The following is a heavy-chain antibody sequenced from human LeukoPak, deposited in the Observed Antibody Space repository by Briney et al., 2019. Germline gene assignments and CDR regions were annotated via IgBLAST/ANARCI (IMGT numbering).Heavy chain of an antibody. CDR1: GFTFSSYA. Sequence: GGSLRLSCAASGFTFSSYAMHWVRQAPGKGLEYVSAINSNGGSTYYANSVKGRFTISRDNSKNTLYLQMGSLRAEDMAVYYCARASGSMNYFDYWGQGTLVTVSS. CDR3: ARASGSMNYFDY. J-gene: IGHJ4*02. D-gene: IGHD3-10*01. V-gene: IGHV3-64*01. CDR2: INSNGGST.